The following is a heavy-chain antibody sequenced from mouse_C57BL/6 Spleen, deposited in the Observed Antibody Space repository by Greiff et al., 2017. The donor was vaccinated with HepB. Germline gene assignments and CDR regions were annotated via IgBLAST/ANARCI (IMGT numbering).Heavy chain of an antibody. D-gene: IGHD1-1*01. CDR1: GYTFTSYW. V-gene: IGHV1-61*01. CDR2: IYPSDSET. J-gene: IGHJ2*01. Sequence: QVQLQQPGAELVRPGSSVKLSCKASGYTFTSYWMDWVKQRPGQGLEWIGNIYPSDSETHYNQKFKDKATLTVDKSSSTAYMQLSSLTSEDSAVYYCARGAVGLGYWGQGTTLTVSS. CDR3: ARGAVGLGY.